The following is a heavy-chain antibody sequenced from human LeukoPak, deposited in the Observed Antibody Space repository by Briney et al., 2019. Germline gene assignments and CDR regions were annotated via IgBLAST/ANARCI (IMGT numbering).Heavy chain of an antibody. D-gene: IGHD5-12*01. CDR3: ARRAHSGAMITLDY. V-gene: IGHV5-51*01. CDR2: IYPGDSNS. J-gene: IGHJ4*02. Sequence: GESLKTSCRGSGYGFTSYWIVWVRQMPGKGLELMGVIYPGDSNSRYSPSFQGQVTISADNSISTAFLQWSSLKASDTAMYYCARRAHSGAMITLDYWGQGTLVTVSS. CDR1: GYGFTSYW.